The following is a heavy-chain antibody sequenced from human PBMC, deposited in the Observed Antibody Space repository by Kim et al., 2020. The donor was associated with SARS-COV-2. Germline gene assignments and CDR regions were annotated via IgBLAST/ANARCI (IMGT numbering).Heavy chain of an antibody. CDR1: GFTFSSYA. V-gene: IGHV3-30-3*01. D-gene: IGHD2-2*01. Sequence: GGSLRLSCAASGFTFSSYAMHWVRQAPGKGLEWVAVISYDGSNKYYADSVKGRFTISRDNSKNTLYLQMNSLRAEDTAVYYCAREDIVVVPAARGVFDYWGQGTLVTVSS. CDR2: ISYDGSNK. J-gene: IGHJ4*02. CDR3: AREDIVVVPAARGVFDY.